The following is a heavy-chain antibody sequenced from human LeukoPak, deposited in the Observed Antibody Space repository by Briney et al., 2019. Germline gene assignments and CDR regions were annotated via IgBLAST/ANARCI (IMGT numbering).Heavy chain of an antibody. J-gene: IGHJ6*02. CDR3: ARGRRNYGSGSYSTYYYYYGMDV. CDR1: GYTVTSYD. D-gene: IGHD3-10*01. V-gene: IGHV1-8*01. Sequence: ASVKVSGKASGYTVTSYDINWVRQAAGQGLEWMGWRNPNSGNTGYAQKFQGRGTMTRNTSISTAYMELSSLRSEDTAVYYCARGRRNYGSGSYSTYYYYYGMDVWGQGTTVTVSS. CDR2: RNPNSGNT.